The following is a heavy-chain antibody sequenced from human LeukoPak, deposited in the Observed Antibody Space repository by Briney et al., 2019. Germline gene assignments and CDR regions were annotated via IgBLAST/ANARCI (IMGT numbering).Heavy chain of an antibody. J-gene: IGHJ4*02. Sequence: GGSLRLSCAASGFTFSSYSMNWVRQAPGKGLDWVSSISSSSSYIYYADSVKGRFTISRDNAKNSLYLQMNSLRVEDTAVYYCAREEGFGELPHYFDYWGQGTLVTVSS. V-gene: IGHV3-21*01. CDR3: AREEGFGELPHYFDY. D-gene: IGHD3-10*01. CDR2: ISSSSSYI. CDR1: GFTFSSYS.